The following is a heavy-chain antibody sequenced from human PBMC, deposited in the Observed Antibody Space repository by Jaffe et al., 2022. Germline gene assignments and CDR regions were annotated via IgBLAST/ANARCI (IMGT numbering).Heavy chain of an antibody. CDR3: AKDGGSYDFWSGYYSWVWENYFDY. CDR2: IRYDGSNK. J-gene: IGHJ4*02. D-gene: IGHD3-3*01. V-gene: IGHV3-30*02. CDR1: GFTFSSYG. Sequence: QVQLVESGGGVVQPGGSLRLSCAASGFTFSSYGMHWVRQAPGKGLEWVAFIRYDGSNKYYADSVKGRFTISRDNSKNTLYLQMNSLRAEDTAVYYCAKDGGSYDFWSGYYSWVWENYFDYWGQGTLVTVSS.